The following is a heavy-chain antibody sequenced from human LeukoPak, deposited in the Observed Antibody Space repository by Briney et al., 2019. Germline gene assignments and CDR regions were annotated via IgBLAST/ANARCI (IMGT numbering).Heavy chain of an antibody. V-gene: IGHV3-23*01. CDR1: GFTFSSYA. J-gene: IGHJ5*02. D-gene: IGHD2-2*01. CDR3: AKASAVYCSSTSCYHSWFDP. CDR2: ISGSGGST. Sequence: PGGSLRLSRAASGFTFSSYAMSWVLQAPGKGLEWVSAISGSGGSTYYADSVKGRFTISRDNSKNTLYLQMNSLRAEDTAVYYCAKASAVYCSSTSCYHSWFDPWGQGTLVTVSS.